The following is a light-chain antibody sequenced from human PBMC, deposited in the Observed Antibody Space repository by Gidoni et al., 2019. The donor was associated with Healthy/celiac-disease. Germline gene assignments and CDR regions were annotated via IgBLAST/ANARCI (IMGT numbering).Light chain of an antibody. Sequence: SFVLTQPPSVSVAPGKTATITCGGTNIESKTVHWYQQQPGPAPVLVVFDDGDRPAGISDRFSGSNAGNTATLTISRVEAGDEADYSCQVWHSSAHVFFGGGTKLTVL. J-gene: IGLJ2*01. CDR1: NIESKT. CDR2: DDG. CDR3: QVWHSSAHVF. V-gene: IGLV3-21*03.